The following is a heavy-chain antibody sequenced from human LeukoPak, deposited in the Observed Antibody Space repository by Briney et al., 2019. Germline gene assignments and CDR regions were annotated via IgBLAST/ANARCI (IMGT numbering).Heavy chain of an antibody. V-gene: IGHV1-46*01. CDR2: INPSGGGT. CDR3: ARQGADGPAAWYNY. CDR1: GYSLTTYY. J-gene: IGHJ4*02. D-gene: IGHD2-2*01. Sequence: ASVKVSCKASGYSLTTYYMHWVRQAPGQGLEWMAIINPSGGGTSYAQKFQGRVTMTRDTSTSTVYMELSSLRSEDTAVYYCARQGADGPAAWYNYWGQRTLVTVSS.